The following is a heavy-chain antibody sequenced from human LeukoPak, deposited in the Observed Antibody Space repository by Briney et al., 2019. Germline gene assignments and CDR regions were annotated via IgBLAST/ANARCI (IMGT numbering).Heavy chain of an antibody. Sequence: PGGSLRLSCAASGFTFSNVWMSWVRQAPGKGLEWVGHIRSRTDGGTIDYAAPVKGRFTISRDDSKNMLYLQMNSLKTEDTAVYYCSTFGYDYYFDYWGQGTLVTVSS. CDR2: IRSRTDGGTI. V-gene: IGHV3-15*01. D-gene: IGHD5-12*01. CDR3: STFGYDYYFDY. J-gene: IGHJ4*02. CDR1: GFTFSNVW.